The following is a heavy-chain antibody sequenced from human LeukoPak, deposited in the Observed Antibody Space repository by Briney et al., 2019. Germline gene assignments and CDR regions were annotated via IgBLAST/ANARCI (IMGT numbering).Heavy chain of an antibody. CDR1: GYSISSGYY. J-gene: IGHJ3*02. CDR2: IYHSGST. Sequence: TSSETMSLTCAVSGYSISSGYYWGCIRQPPGKGLEWGGSIYHSGSTYHNPSHKSRVTISVDTSKPQFSLKLSSVTAADTAVYYCARGYYDFWSGYLRDAFDIWGQGTMVTVSS. CDR3: ARGYYDFWSGYLRDAFDI. V-gene: IGHV4-38-2*01. D-gene: IGHD3-3*01.